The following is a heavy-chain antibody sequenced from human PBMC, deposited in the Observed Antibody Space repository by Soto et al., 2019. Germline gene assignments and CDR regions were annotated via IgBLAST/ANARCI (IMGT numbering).Heavy chain of an antibody. J-gene: IGHJ4*02. D-gene: IGHD6-19*01. CDR2: ISWNSGSI. Sequence: DVQLVESGGGLVQPGRSLRLSCAASGFTFDDYAMHWVRQAPGKGLEWVSGISWNSGSIGYADSVKGRFTISRDNAKNSLYLQMNSLRAEDTASYYCAKVGGGWYEQPGDYWGQGTLVTVSS. V-gene: IGHV3-9*01. CDR1: GFTFDDYA. CDR3: AKVGGGWYEQPGDY.